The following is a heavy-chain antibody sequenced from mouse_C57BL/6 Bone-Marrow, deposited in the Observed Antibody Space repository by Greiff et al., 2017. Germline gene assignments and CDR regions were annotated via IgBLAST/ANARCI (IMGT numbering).Heavy chain of an antibody. V-gene: IGHV1-72*01. J-gene: IGHJ2*01. Sequence: QVQLQQPGAELVKPGASVKLSCKASGYTFTSYWMHWVKQRPGRGLEWIGRIDPTSGGTKYNEKFKGKATLTVDKPSSTAYMQLSSLTSEDTAVYDCARYGGSAFAYWGQGTTLTVSA. CDR2: IDPTSGGT. CDR3: ARYGGSAFAY. CDR1: GYTFTSYW. D-gene: IGHD1-1*01.